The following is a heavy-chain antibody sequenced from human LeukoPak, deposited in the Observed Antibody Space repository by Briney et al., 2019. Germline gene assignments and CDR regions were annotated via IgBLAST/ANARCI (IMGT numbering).Heavy chain of an antibody. CDR3: GRGGYNMYD. CDR2: INRDGPT. CDR1: GFTFSSYW. D-gene: IGHD2-2*02. J-gene: IGHJ6*02. V-gene: IGHV3-66*01. Sequence: GGSLRLSCAASGFTFSSYWMHWVRQAPGKGLEWVPTINRDGPTFHADSVKGRFTISRDNSRNTLYPQMNSLRAEDTAVYYCGRGGYNMYDWGQGTTVSVSS.